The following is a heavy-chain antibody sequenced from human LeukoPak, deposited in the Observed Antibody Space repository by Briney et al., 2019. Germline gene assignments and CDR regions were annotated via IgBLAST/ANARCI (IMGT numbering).Heavy chain of an antibody. D-gene: IGHD6-13*01. CDR3: AKARLAAAGYGYFQH. V-gene: IGHV3-23*01. CDR2: ISGSGGST. Sequence: GGSLRLSCAASGFTVSSNYMSWVRQAPGKGLEWVSAISGSGGSTYYADSVKGRFTISRDNSKNTLYLQMNSLRAEDTAVYYCAKARLAAAGYGYFQHWGQGTLVTVSS. CDR1: GFTVSSNY. J-gene: IGHJ1*01.